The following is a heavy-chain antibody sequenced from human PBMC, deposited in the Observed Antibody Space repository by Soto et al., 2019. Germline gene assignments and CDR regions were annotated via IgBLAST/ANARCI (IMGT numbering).Heavy chain of an antibody. Sequence: GGSLRLSWAASGFTFSSYSMNWVRQAPGKGLEWVSSISSSSSYIYYADSVKGRFTISRDNAKNSLYLQMNSLRAEDTAVYYCARFYYDSSGYLPSPYYYYYGMDVWGQGTTLTVSS. CDR1: GFTFSSYS. CDR2: ISSSSSYI. J-gene: IGHJ6*02. D-gene: IGHD3-22*01. CDR3: ARFYYDSSGYLPSPYYYYYGMDV. V-gene: IGHV3-21*01.